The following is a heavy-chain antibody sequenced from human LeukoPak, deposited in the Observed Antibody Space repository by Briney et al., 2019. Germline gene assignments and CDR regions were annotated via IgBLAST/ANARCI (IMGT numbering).Heavy chain of an antibody. CDR1: GYSFSNYW. Sequence: GESLKISCKSSGYSFSNYWIGWVRQMPGKGLEWMGIIYPGDSDTRYSPSFQGQVTISVDKSINTAYLQWRSLKASDTAMYYCAKSPGGYSYYFDYWGQGTLVTVSS. J-gene: IGHJ4*02. D-gene: IGHD1-26*01. CDR2: IYPGDSDT. CDR3: AKSPGGYSYYFDY. V-gene: IGHV5-51*01.